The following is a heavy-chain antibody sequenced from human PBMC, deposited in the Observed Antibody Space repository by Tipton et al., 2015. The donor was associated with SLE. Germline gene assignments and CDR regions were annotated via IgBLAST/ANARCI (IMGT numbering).Heavy chain of an antibody. D-gene: IGHD3-10*01. Sequence: TLSLTCTVSGGSISSYYWSWIRQPPGKGLEWIGHVSKSGSTSYHPSLSSRITMSLDTSTNQFSLHLESVTAADTAVYFCARNGPLWYYYYYMDVWGKGTTVTVSS. CDR1: GGSISSYY. J-gene: IGHJ6*03. CDR3: ARNGPLWYYYYYMDV. V-gene: IGHV4-4*09. CDR2: VSKSGST.